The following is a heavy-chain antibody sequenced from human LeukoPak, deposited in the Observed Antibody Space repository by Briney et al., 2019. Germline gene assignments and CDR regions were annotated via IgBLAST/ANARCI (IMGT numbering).Heavy chain of an antibody. Sequence: GRSLRLSCAASGFTFSSCAMDRVRQAPGKGLEWVAFISYGGSDKYYADSVKGRFTISRDNSKNTLYLQMNSLRAEDTAVYYCAKDLSYHYSFERWGQEPWSPSPQ. V-gene: IGHV3-30*18. CDR1: GFTFSSCA. J-gene: IGHJ4*01. CDR3: AKDLSYHYSFER. CDR2: ISYGGSDK. D-gene: IGHD3-16*01.